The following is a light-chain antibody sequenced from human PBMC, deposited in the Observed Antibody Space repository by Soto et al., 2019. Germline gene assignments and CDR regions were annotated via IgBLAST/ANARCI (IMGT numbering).Light chain of an antibody. CDR1: SSDVGGYDY. CDR3: SSYTGSSTFV. V-gene: IGLV2-14*01. Sequence: QSALTQPASVSGSPGQSITISCTGTSSDVGGYDYVSWYQQLPGKAPKLLIYDVNNRPSGVSHRFSGSKSGNTASLTISGLQAEDEADDYCSSYTGSSTFVFGTGTQLTVL. CDR2: DVN. J-gene: IGLJ1*01.